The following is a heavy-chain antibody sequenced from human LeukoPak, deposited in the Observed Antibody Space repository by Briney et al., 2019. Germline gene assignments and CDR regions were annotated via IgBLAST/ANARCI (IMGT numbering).Heavy chain of an antibody. V-gene: IGHV1-69*13. CDR2: IIPIFDTA. J-gene: IGHJ6*02. D-gene: IGHD5-18*01. CDR1: GGTFSSYA. Sequence: GASVKVSCKASGGTFSSYAISWVRQAPGQGLEWMGGIIPIFDTANYAQKFQGRVTITADESTSTAYMELSSLRSEDTAVYYCAREGRGYSFSEYYYYGMDVWGQGTTVTVSS. CDR3: AREGRGYSFSEYYYYGMDV.